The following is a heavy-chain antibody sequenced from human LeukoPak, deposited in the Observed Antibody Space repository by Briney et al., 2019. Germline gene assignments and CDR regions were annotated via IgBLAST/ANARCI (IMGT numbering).Heavy chain of an antibody. J-gene: IGHJ6*02. CDR2: ISGSGGST. V-gene: IGHV3-23*01. D-gene: IGHD1-1*01. CDR3: ARQTGYYYGMDV. CDR1: GSTFSSYA. Sequence: GGSLRLSCAASGSTFSSYAMSWVRQAPGKGLEWVSAISGSGGSTYYADSVKGRFTISRDNSKNTLYLQMNSLRAEDTAIYYCARQTGYYYGMDVWGQGTTVTVSS.